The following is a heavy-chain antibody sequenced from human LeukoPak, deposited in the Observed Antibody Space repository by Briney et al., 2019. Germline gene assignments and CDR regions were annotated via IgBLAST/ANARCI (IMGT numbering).Heavy chain of an antibody. J-gene: IGHJ3*01. CDR2: ISSSGSTL. V-gene: IGHV3-11*01. D-gene: IGHD2/OR15-2a*01. CDR3: ARDTTRGLDAFDV. Sequence: PGGSLRLSCAASGFTFSDYYMSWIRQAPGKGLEWVSYISSSGSTLYYADSVKGRITISRDNAKNSLYLQMNSLRAEDTAVYYCARDTTRGLDAFDVWGQGTMVTVSS. CDR1: GFTFSDYY.